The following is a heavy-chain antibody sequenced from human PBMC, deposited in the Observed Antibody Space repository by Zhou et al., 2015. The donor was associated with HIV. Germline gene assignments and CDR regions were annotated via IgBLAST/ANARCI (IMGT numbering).Heavy chain of an antibody. CDR2: IIPIFGTI. Sequence: QVQLVQSGAEVKKPGSSVKVSCKASGGTFSSYAISWVRQAPGQGLEWMGGIIPIFGTIIHAQKFQGRVSITADESTNTAYMELRSLTLEDTAVYYCTRGELSWFDPWGQGTLVTVSS. CDR1: GGTFSSYA. V-gene: IGHV1-69*12. J-gene: IGHJ5*02. D-gene: IGHD3-16*02. CDR3: TRGELSWFDP.